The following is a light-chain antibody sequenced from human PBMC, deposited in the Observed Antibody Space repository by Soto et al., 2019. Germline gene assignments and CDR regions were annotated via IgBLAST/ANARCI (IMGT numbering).Light chain of an antibody. V-gene: IGKV1-5*01. CDR1: RGIDRW. CDR3: QQYISVSLLT. Sequence: DIQMTQSPSNLSSSVGDTVTITCRASRGIDRWLAWYQQKPGKAPRLLISDASTLESGVPSRFSGSGSGTEFTLTISSLQPDDFSTYYCQQYISVSLLTFGGGTKVDIK. J-gene: IGKJ4*01. CDR2: DAS.